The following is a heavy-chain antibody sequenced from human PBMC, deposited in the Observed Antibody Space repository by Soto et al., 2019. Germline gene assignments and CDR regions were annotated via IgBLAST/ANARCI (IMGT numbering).Heavy chain of an antibody. D-gene: IGHD2-21*02. V-gene: IGHV4-34*01. J-gene: IGHJ5*02. CDR2: INHSGST. CDR1: GGSFSGYY. CDR3: AVLIAYCGGDCYTGWFDP. Sequence: QVQLQQWGAGLLKPSETLSLTCAVYGGSFSGYYWSWIRPPPGKGLEWIGEINHSGSTNYTPSLKSRVTISVDTSKNQFSLKLSSVTAADTAVYYCAVLIAYCGGDCYTGWFDPWGQGTLVTVSS.